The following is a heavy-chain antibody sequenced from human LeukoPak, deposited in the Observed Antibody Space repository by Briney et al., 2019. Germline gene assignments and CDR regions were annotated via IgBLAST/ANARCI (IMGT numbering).Heavy chain of an antibody. CDR3: ARAGDWFDP. V-gene: IGHV4-59*01. J-gene: IGHJ5*02. CDR2: IYYSGST. CDR1: GGSISSYY. Sequence: PSETLSLTCTVSGGSISSYYWRWIRQPPGKGLEWIGYIYYSGSTNYIPSLKSRFTISVDTSKNQFSLKLSSVTAADTAVYHCARAGDWFDPWGQGTLVTVSS.